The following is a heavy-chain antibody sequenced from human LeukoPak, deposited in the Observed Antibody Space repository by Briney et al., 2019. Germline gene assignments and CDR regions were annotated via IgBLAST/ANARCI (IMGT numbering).Heavy chain of an antibody. CDR2: INHSGST. V-gene: IGHV4-34*01. CDR1: GGSFSGYY. CDR3: ARRRLGYCSSTGCFAEYFQH. J-gene: IGHJ1*01. D-gene: IGHD2-2*01. Sequence: SETLSLTCAVYGGSFSGYYWSWIRQPPGKGLEWIGEINHSGSTNYNPSLKSRVTISVDTSKNQFSLKLSSVTAADTAVYYCARRRLGYCSSTGCFAEYFQHWGQGTLVTVSS.